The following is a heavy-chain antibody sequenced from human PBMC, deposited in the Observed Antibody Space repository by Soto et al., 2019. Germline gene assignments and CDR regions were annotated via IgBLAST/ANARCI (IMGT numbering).Heavy chain of an antibody. J-gene: IGHJ6*03. Sequence: EVQLVESGGGLVKPGGSLRLSCVVSGFTFSSYNMNWVRQAPGKGLEWVSSISTSSSYIYYADSVKGRFTISRDNAKNSLFLQMNSLRAEDTAVYYCARGDFYGSRSYPYYYYYMDVWGKGTTVTVSS. CDR1: GFTFSSYN. V-gene: IGHV3-21*01. CDR3: ARGDFYGSRSYPYYYYYMDV. D-gene: IGHD3-10*01. CDR2: ISTSSSYI.